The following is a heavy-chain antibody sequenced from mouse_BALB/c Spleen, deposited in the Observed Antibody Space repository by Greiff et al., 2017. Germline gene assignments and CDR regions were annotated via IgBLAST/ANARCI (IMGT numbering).Heavy chain of an antibody. CDR3: ARESPLYYRYEGAMDY. J-gene: IGHJ4*01. CDR2: IWAGGST. Sequence: QVQLQQSGPGLVAPSQSLSITCTVSGFSLTSYGVHWVRQPPGKGLEWLGVIWAGGSTNYNSALMSRLSISKDNSKSQVFLKMNSLQTDDTAMYYCARESPLYYRYEGAMDYWGQGTSVTVSS. V-gene: IGHV2-9*02. D-gene: IGHD2-14*01. CDR1: GFSLTSYG.